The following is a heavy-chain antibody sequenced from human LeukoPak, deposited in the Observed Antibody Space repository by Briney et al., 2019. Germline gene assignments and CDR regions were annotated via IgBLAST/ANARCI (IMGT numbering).Heavy chain of an antibody. CDR2: ISGST. J-gene: IGHJ4*02. V-gene: IGHV3-23*01. Sequence: QPGGSLRLSCAASGFTFSSYAVSWVRQAPGKGLEWVSGISGSTYYAESVKGRFTISRDNAKNSLYLQMNSLRAEDTAVYYCARVRGGYHSDYWGQGTLVTVSS. CDR1: GFTFSSYA. D-gene: IGHD5-12*01. CDR3: ARVRGGYHSDY.